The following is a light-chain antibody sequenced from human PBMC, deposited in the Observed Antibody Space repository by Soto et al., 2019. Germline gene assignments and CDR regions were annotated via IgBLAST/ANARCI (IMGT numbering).Light chain of an antibody. CDR3: QQTNSFPYT. Sequence: DIQMTQSPSFVSASVGDRDTITCRASQDISTWLAWYQQKPGRAPNLLIYTASSLQSGVPSRFSGNGSGTDFTLTISSLQPEDFATYYCQQTNSFPYTFGQGTKLEIK. CDR1: QDISTW. CDR2: TAS. J-gene: IGKJ2*01. V-gene: IGKV1-12*01.